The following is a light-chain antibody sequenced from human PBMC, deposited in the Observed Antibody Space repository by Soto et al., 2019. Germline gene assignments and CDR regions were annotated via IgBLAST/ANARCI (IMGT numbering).Light chain of an antibody. Sequence: DIPMTQSPSSLSASVGDRVTITCRASQSINKYINWYQQKPGKAPNLLINSASSLQSGVPSRFSGSGSGTDFTLTISNLQPEDFATYYCQQTYSTPFTFGPGIKVDIK. V-gene: IGKV1-39*01. CDR1: QSINKY. CDR3: QQTYSTPFT. CDR2: SAS. J-gene: IGKJ3*01.